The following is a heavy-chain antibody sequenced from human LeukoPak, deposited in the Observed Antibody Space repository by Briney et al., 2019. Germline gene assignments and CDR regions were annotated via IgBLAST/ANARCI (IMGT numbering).Heavy chain of an antibody. CDR2: ISSSGGGT. CDR3: ARGGGSDAFDI. D-gene: IGHD3-10*01. J-gene: IGHJ3*02. V-gene: IGHV3-23*01. Sequence: SGGSLRLSCAASGFTFTIYAMSWVRQAPGKGLEWVSAISSSGGGTYYADSAKGRFTISRDNSKNTLYLQMNSLRAEDTAVYYCARGGGSDAFDIWGQGTMVTISS. CDR1: GFTFTIYA.